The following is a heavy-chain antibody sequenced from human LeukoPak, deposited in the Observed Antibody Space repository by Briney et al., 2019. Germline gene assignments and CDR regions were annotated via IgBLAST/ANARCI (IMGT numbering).Heavy chain of an antibody. V-gene: IGHV4-39*07. Sequence: SETLSLACTVSGGSISSSNYYWGWIRQPPGKGLEWIGSIYYDGSTYYNPSLKSRVTISIDTSKNQFSLKLSSVTAADTAVYYCARAQTYYDILTGYYPEYYFDYWGQGTLVTVSS. CDR2: IYYDGST. D-gene: IGHD3-9*01. J-gene: IGHJ4*02. CDR3: ARAQTYYDILTGYYPEYYFDY. CDR1: GGSISSSNYY.